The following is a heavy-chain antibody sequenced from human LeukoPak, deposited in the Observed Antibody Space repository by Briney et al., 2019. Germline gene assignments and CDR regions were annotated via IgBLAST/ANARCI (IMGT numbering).Heavy chain of an antibody. Sequence: SETLSLTCTVSGGSISSYYWSWIRQPPGKGLEWIGYIYYSGSTNYNPSLKSRVTISVDTSKNQFTLKLSSVTAADTAVYYCARGRDGYNRYWGQGTLVTVSS. D-gene: IGHD5-24*01. CDR1: GGSISSYY. CDR3: ARGRDGYNRY. J-gene: IGHJ4*02. V-gene: IGHV4-59*01. CDR2: IYYSGST.